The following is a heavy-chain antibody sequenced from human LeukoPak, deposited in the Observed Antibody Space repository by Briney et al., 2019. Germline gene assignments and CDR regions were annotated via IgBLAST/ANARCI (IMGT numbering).Heavy chain of an antibody. J-gene: IGHJ4*02. Sequence: ASVKVSCKASGYTFTSYGISWVRQAPGQGLEWMGWISAYNGNTNYAQKLQGRVTMTTDTSTSTAYMELRSLRSDDTAMYYCARDRGRIAAAGTDYWGQGTLVTVSS. CDR3: ARDRGRIAAAGTDY. V-gene: IGHV1-18*01. D-gene: IGHD6-13*01. CDR2: ISAYNGNT. CDR1: GYTFTSYG.